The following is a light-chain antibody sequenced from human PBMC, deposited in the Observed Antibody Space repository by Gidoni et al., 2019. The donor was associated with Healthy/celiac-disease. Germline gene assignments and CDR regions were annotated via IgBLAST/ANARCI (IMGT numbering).Light chain of an antibody. J-gene: IGKJ4*01. V-gene: IGKV1-8*01. CDR2: AAS. CDR3: QQYYSYPRELT. CDR1: QGISSY. Sequence: AIRITQSPSSLSASTGDRVTITCRASQGISSYLAWYQQKPGKAPKLLISAASTLQSGVPSRFLGSVSVTDFTLTICCLQSEDFATYYCQQYYSYPRELTFGGGTKVEIK.